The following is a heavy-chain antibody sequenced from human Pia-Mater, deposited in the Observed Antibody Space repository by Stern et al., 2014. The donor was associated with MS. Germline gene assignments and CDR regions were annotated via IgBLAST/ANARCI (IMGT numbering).Heavy chain of an antibody. Sequence: DQLVESGAEVKKPGSSVKVSCKASGGTFNVYAINWLRQAPGQGLGWMGGIIPIFGTANYAQKFQGRVTITADESTRTSSMQLSSLRYDDTAVYYCARDGRHTDNYGLDVWGQGTTVTVSS. CDR1: GGTFNVYA. CDR3: ARDGRHTDNYGLDV. CDR2: IIPIFGTA. J-gene: IGHJ6*02. D-gene: IGHD3-9*01. V-gene: IGHV1-69*01.